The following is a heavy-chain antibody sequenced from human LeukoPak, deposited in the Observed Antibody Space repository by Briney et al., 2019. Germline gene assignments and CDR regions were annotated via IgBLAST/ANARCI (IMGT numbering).Heavy chain of an antibody. J-gene: IGHJ4*02. CDR1: GYTFTGYY. D-gene: IGHD1-26*01. Sequence: GASVKVSCKVSGYTFTGYYMHWVRQAPGQGLEWMGRINPNSGGTNYAQKFQGRVTMTRDTSISTAYMELSRLRSDDTAAYYCARSGSYPSYFDYWGQGALVTVSS. CDR2: INPNSGGT. CDR3: ARSGSYPSYFDY. V-gene: IGHV1-2*06.